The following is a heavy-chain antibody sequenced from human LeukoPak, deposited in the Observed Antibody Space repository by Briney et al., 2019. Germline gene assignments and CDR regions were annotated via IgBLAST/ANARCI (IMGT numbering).Heavy chain of an antibody. CDR2: IYYSGST. CDR1: GGSISSGDYY. D-gene: IGHD3-9*01. V-gene: IGHV4-30-4*08. Sequence: SQTLSLTCTVSGGSISSGDYYWSWIRQPPGKGLEWIGYIYYSGSTYYNPSLKSRVTISVDTSKNQFSLKLSSVTAADTAVYYCASSRKASGWGYYEILTGFLHWGQGTLVTVSS. J-gene: IGHJ4*02. CDR3: ASSRKASGWGYYEILTGFLH.